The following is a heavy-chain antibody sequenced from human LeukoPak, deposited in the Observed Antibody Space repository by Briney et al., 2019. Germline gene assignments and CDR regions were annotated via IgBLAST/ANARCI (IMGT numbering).Heavy chain of an antibody. CDR2: IFPGDSDT. CDR1: RYSFTNYW. CDR3: ARLHSSTWPLYYFDS. Sequence: GESLKISCKGSRYSFTNYWIGWVRQMPGKGLECMGLIFPGDSDTKYSPSFQGRVTISADKSISTAYLQWSGLKASDTAIYYCARLHSSTWPLYYFDSWGQGTLVTVSS. D-gene: IGHD6-13*01. V-gene: IGHV5-51*01. J-gene: IGHJ4*02.